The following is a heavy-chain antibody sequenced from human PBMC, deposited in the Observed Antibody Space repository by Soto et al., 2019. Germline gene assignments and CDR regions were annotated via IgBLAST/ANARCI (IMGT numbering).Heavy chain of an antibody. J-gene: IGHJ5*02. CDR2: IYHSGST. D-gene: IGHD7-27*01. CDR3: GRYIGASNFNYFDP. Sequence: PSETLSLTCSVSGGSITSYYWSWIRQPPGKGLEWIGYIYHSGSTNYNPSLRSRVTMSADTSKNQFSLRLSSVTAADTAVYYCGRYIGASNFNYFDPWGRGTLVTVSS. V-gene: IGHV4-59*01. CDR1: GGSITSYY.